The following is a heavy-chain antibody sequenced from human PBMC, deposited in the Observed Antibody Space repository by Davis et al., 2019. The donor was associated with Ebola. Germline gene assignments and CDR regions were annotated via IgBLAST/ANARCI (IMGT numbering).Heavy chain of an antibody. CDR2: IYPGDSDT. V-gene: IGHV5-51*01. Sequence: GESLKISCKGSGYSFTSYWIGWVRQMPGKGLEWMGTIYPGDSDTRYSPSFQGQVTISADKSINTAYLQWSSLKASDSAMYYCARQESLYGSIDNWGQGTLVTVSS. D-gene: IGHD6-13*01. J-gene: IGHJ4*02. CDR3: ARQESLYGSIDN. CDR1: GYSFTSYW.